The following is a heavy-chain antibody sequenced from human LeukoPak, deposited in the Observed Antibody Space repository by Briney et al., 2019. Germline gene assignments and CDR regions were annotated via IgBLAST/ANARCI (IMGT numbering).Heavy chain of an antibody. CDR3: AKDVLKVVLWFGELFPYYYGMDV. J-gene: IGHJ6*02. D-gene: IGHD3-10*01. V-gene: IGHV3-74*01. Sequence: GGSLRLSCAASGFTFSRYWMHWVRQAPGKGLVWVSRINSDGNSISYADSVKGRFTISRDNAKNTLYLQMNSLRAEDTAVYYCAKDVLKVVLWFGELFPYYYGMDVWGQGTTVTVSS. CDR2: INSDGNSI. CDR1: GFTFSRYW.